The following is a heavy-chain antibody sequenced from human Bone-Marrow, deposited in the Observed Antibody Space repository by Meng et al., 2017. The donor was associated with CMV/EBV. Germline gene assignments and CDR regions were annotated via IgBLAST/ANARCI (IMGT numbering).Heavy chain of an antibody. D-gene: IGHD5-12*01. CDR3: ARDGYDLLGYFDY. CDR2: ISPYNGNT. Sequence: ASVKVSCKASGYTFTSYGISWVRQAPGQGLEWMGWISPYNGNTKYAQKFQGRVTMTRDTSISTAYMELSRLRSDDTAVYYCARDGYDLLGYFDYWGQGTLVTVSS. J-gene: IGHJ4*02. CDR1: GYTFTSYG. V-gene: IGHV1-18*01.